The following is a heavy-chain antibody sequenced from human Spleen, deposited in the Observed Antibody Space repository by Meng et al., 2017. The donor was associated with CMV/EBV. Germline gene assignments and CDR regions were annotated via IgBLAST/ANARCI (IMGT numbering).Heavy chain of an antibody. V-gene: IGHV3-23*03. CDR3: AKDQIVRGGLFDL. Sequence: FSGYSWNWVRQAPGKGLEWVSVTYSGDTGTYYADSVKGRFTISRDNSKATLYLQMNSLRAEDTAVYYCAKDQIVRGGLFDLWGQGTLVTVSS. J-gene: IGHJ4*02. CDR2: TYSGDTGT. CDR1: FSGYS. D-gene: IGHD3-10*02.